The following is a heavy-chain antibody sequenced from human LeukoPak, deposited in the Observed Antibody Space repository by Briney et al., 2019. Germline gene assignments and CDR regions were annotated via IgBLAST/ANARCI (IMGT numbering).Heavy chain of an antibody. CDR2: ISSSSSTI. V-gene: IGHV3-48*01. J-gene: IGHJ4*02. CDR1: GFTFSSYS. Sequence: QPGGSLRLSCAASGFTFSSYSMNWVRQAPGKGLEWVSYISSSSSTIYYADSVKGRFTISRDNAKNSVYLQMNSLRAEDTAVYYCGRGPGFRSDYWGQGTLVTVSS. CDR3: GRGPGFRSDY. D-gene: IGHD5-12*01.